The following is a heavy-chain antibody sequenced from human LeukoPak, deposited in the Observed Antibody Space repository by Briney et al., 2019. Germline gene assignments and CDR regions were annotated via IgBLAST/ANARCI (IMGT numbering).Heavy chain of an antibody. Sequence: PGGSLRLPCAASGFTVSSNYMSWVRQAPGKGLEWVSVIYSGGSTYYADSVKGRFTISRDNSKNTLYLQMNSLRAEDTAVYYCARAVGDDFWSGYYPNWFDPWGQGTLVAVSS. CDR3: ARAVGDDFWSGYYPNWFDP. CDR1: GFTVSSNY. J-gene: IGHJ5*02. D-gene: IGHD3-3*01. V-gene: IGHV3-53*01. CDR2: IYSGGST.